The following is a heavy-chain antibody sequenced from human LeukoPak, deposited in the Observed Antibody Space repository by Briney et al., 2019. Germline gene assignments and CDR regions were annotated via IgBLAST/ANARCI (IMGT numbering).Heavy chain of an antibody. CDR3: GGGSHRAEYFQH. CDR1: GGTFSSYA. D-gene: IGHD1-26*01. V-gene: IGHV1-69*01. J-gene: IGHJ1*01. Sequence: GSSVKVSCKASGGTFSSYAISWVRQAPGQGLEWMGGIIPIFGTANYAQKFQGRVTITADESTSTAYMELSSLRSEDTAVYYCGGGSHRAEYFQHWGQGTLVTVSS. CDR2: IIPIFGTA.